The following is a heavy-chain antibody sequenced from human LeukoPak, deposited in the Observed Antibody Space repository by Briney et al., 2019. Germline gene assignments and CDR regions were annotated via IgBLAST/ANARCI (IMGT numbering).Heavy chain of an antibody. Sequence: SETLSLTCTVSGGSLHNYYWSWIRQPPGKGLEGIGYIDYSGSTNYNPSLKSRVTISVDTSQNQFSLKLSSVTAAGTAVYYCARDRALGSGKYYFDYWGQGTLVTVSA. J-gene: IGHJ4*02. V-gene: IGHV4-59*01. CDR2: IDYSGST. D-gene: IGHD3-16*01. CDR3: ARDRALGSGKYYFDY. CDR1: GGSLHNYY.